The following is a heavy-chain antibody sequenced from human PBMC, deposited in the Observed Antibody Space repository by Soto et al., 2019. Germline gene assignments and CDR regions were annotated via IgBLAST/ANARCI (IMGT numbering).Heavy chain of an antibody. J-gene: IGHJ6*02. CDR1: GFTFSSYA. CDR2: ISGSGGST. D-gene: IGHD3-16*02. V-gene: IGHV3-23*01. CDR3: AKDSSARLEGFSPYFYFYGLDD. Sequence: PGGSLRLFCAASGFTFSSYAMSWVRQAPGKGLEWVSAISGSGGSTYYADSVKGRFTISRDNSKNTLYLQMNSLRAEDPAVYYCAKDSSARLEGFSPYFYFYGLDDGGQGTTVTASS.